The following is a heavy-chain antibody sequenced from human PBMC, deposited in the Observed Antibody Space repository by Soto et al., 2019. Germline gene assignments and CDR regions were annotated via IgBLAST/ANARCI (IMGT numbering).Heavy chain of an antibody. CDR2: MNPNRGNT. CDR1: GYTFTSYN. Sequence: QVQLVQSGAEVKKPGASVKVSCKASGYTFTSYNINWVRQATGQGLEWMGWMNPNRGNTGYAKKFQGRVTMPRNTSITTGYMDLSSLRSEDTAVYYCSRCHNWFDPSGQGTLVTVSS. J-gene: IGHJ5*02. CDR3: SRCHNWFDP. V-gene: IGHV1-8*01.